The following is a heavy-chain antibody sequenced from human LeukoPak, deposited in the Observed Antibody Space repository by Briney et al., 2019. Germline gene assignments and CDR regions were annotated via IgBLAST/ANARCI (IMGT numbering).Heavy chain of an antibody. J-gene: IGHJ6*02. CDR3: AKDLLAAAQYYYYGMGV. Sequence: GGSLRLSCAASGFTFSSYAMSWVRQAPGKGLEWVSAISGSGGSTYYADSVKGRFTISRDNSKNTLYLQMNSLRAEDTAVYYCAKDLLAAAQYYYYGMGVWGQGTTVTVSS. CDR1: GFTFSSYA. V-gene: IGHV3-23*01. D-gene: IGHD6-13*01. CDR2: ISGSGGST.